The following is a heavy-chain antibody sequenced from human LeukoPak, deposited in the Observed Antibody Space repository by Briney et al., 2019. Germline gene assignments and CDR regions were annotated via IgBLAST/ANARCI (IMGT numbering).Heavy chain of an antibody. CDR2: ISYDGSNK. D-gene: IGHD5-18*01. CDR3: ARDRLGYSYGSYGMDV. CDR1: GFTFSSYG. J-gene: IGHJ6*02. V-gene: IGHV3-30*03. Sequence: PGRSLRLSCAASGFTFSSYGMHWVRQAPGKGLEWVAVISYDGSNKYYADSVKGRFTISRDNSKNTLYLQMNSLRAEDTAVYYCARDRLGYSYGSYGMDVWGQGTTVTVSS.